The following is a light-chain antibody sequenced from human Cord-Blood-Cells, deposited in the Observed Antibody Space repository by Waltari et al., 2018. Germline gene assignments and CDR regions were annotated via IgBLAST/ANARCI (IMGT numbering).Light chain of an antibody. CDR2: AAS. V-gene: IGKV1-39*01. CDR3: QQRYSTPLT. CDR1: QSISSY. Sequence: DIQFSPSSSPLSASLGTRVTITCRASQSISSYFNWYQQKPGKAPKLLIYAASSLQIGVPARFSGSGSGTDFTLTNSSLQPEDCATYDCQQRYSTPLTFGGGTKVEIK. J-gene: IGKJ4*01.